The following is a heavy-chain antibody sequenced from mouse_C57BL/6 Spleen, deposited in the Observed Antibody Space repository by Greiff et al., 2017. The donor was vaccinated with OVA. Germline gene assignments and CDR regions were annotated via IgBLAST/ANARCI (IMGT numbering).Heavy chain of an antibody. CDR1: GYTFTEYT. CDR3: ARHEEGYSNYVYYAMDY. Sequence: VKLMESGAELVKPGASVKLSCKASGYTFTEYTIHWVKQRSGQGLEWIGWFYPGSGSIKYNEKFKDKATLTADKSSSTVYMELSRLTAEDSAVYFCARHEEGYSNYVYYAMDYWGQEPQSPSPQ. J-gene: IGHJ4*01. D-gene: IGHD2-5*01. CDR2: FYPGSGSI. V-gene: IGHV1-62-2*01.